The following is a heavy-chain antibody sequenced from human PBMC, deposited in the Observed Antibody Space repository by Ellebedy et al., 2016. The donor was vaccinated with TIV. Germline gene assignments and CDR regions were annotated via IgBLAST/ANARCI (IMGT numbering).Heavy chain of an antibody. V-gene: IGHV3-30-3*01. Sequence: PGGSLRLSCAASGFTFTNYAFYWVRQAPGKGLDWVATISYDGTEKYYADSVRGRFTLSSDDSKNTVYLEMGSLRSEDTAVYFCARAPEGIVVLSPDYWGQGTRVTVSS. CDR1: GFTFTNYA. J-gene: IGHJ4*02. CDR2: ISYDGTEK. CDR3: ARAPEGIVVLSPDY. D-gene: IGHD3-22*01.